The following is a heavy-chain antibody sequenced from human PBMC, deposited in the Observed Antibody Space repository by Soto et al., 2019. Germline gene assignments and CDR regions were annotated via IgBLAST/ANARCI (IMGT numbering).Heavy chain of an antibody. CDR3: AQRALRYFDWFTDYGMDV. V-gene: IGHV4-34*01. CDR1: GGSFSGYY. CDR2: INHSGST. Sequence: SETLSLTCTVYGGSFSGYYWSWIRQPPGKVLEWIGEINHSGSTNYNPSLKSRVTISVDTSKNQFSLKLSSVTAADTAVYYCAQRALRYFDWFTDYGMDVWGQGTTVT. J-gene: IGHJ6*02. D-gene: IGHD3-9*01.